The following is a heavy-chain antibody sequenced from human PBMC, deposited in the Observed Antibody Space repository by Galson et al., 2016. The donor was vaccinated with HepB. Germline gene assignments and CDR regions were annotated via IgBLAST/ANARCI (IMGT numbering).Heavy chain of an antibody. D-gene: IGHD3-9*01. Sequence: TLSLTCTVSSGSISSGGYYWSWIRQHPGKGLEWIGYIYSSGNTSYNPSLKTRVTISLDTSKNRFSLKLTSVTAADTAVYFCASNLIGPYYFDYWGQGTLVTVSS. CDR2: IYSSGNT. J-gene: IGHJ4*02. CDR3: ASNLIGPYYFDY. CDR1: SGSISSGGYY. V-gene: IGHV4-31*03.